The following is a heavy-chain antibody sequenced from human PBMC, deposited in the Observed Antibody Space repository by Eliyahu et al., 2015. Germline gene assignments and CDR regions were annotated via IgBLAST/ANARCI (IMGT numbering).Heavy chain of an antibody. J-gene: IGHJ4*02. CDR3: ARGRSIRIAARQRYYFDY. V-gene: IGHV4-34*01. CDR1: GGSFSGYY. CDR2: XNHSGST. Sequence: QVQLQQWGAGLLKPSETLSLTCAVYGGSFSGYYWSWXRQPPGKGLEWIGEXNHSGSTNYNPSLKSRVTISVDTSKNQFSLKLSSVTAADTAVYYCARGRSIRIAARQRYYFDYWGQGTLVTVSS. D-gene: IGHD6-6*01.